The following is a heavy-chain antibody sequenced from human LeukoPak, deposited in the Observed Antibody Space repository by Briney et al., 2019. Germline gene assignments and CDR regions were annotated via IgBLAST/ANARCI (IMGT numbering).Heavy chain of an antibody. V-gene: IGHV3-30*03. CDR3: ATQLYGHVDY. CDR1: GFTFSNYG. CDR2: VSYDGTNK. D-gene: IGHD2-8*01. J-gene: IGHJ4*02. Sequence: HPGGSLRLSCAASGFTFSNYGMHWVRQAPGKGLEWVAVVSYDGTNKYYADSVKGRFTISRDNSKNTLFLQMNSLRAEDTAVYYCATQLYGHVDYWGQGTLVTVSS.